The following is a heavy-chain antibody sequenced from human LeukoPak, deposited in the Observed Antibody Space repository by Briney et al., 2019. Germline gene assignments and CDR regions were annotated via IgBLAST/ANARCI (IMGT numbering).Heavy chain of an antibody. J-gene: IGHJ4*02. CDR3: ARRRYNWNAIDY. D-gene: IGHD1-20*01. Sequence: PGGSLRLSCAASGFTFSDFYMSWIRQAPGKGLEWVSYISSSGSTIYYADSVKGRFTISRDNAKNSLYLQMNSLRAEDTAVYYCARRRYNWNAIDYWGQGTLVAVSS. V-gene: IGHV3-11*01. CDR1: GFTFSDFY. CDR2: ISSSGSTI.